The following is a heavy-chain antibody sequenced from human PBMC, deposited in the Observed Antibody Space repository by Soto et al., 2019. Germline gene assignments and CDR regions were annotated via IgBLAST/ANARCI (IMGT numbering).Heavy chain of an antibody. Sequence: QVQLQESGPGLVKPSETLSLTCTVSGDSVSSYYWSWIRQPPGKGLEWIGYIYSSGSTNDNPSLKRRVTISLDTSKNQLPLRLSSVTAVDTALYYCVRHLHSRSGGVDVLGEGPTVTVSS. J-gene: IGHJ6*02. CDR1: GDSVSSYY. V-gene: IGHV4-59*08. CDR2: IYSSGST. D-gene: IGHD6-13*01. CDR3: VRHLHSRSGGVDV.